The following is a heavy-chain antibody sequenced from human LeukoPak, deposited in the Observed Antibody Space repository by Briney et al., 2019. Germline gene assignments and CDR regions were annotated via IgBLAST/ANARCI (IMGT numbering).Heavy chain of an antibody. D-gene: IGHD6-13*01. CDR2: IYYSGST. CDR1: GGSISSYY. CDR3: ARAPYSSSWYAHRPYYYYGMDV. J-gene: IGHJ6*02. Sequence: SETLSLTCTVSGGSISSYYWSWIRQPPGKGLEWIGYIYYSGSTNYNPSLKSRVIISVDTSKNQFSLKLSSVTAADTAVYYCARAPYSSSWYAHRPYYYYGMDVWGQGTTVTVSS. V-gene: IGHV4-59*01.